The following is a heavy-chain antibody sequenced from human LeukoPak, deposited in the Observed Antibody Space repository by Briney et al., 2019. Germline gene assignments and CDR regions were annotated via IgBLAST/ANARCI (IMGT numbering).Heavy chain of an antibody. Sequence: ASVKVSCKASGYTFSGFYIYWVRQAPGRGLEWMGWINPNSGGTNYAQKFQGRVTMTRDTSISTAYMELSRLRSDDTAVYYCARLSWLRHAFDIWGQGTMVTVSS. D-gene: IGHD5-12*01. CDR3: ARLSWLRHAFDI. CDR1: GYTFSGFY. CDR2: INPNSGGT. J-gene: IGHJ3*02. V-gene: IGHV1-2*02.